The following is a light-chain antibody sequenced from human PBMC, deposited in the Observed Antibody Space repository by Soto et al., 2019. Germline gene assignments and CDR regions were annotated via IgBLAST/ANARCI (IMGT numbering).Light chain of an antibody. V-gene: IGLV1-44*01. CDR2: SNN. Sequence: QSVLTQPPSASGTPGQRVTISSSGSSSNIGSNTVNWYQQLPRTAPKLRIYSNNQRPSGVPDRFSGSKSGTSASLAISGLQSEDEADYYCAAWDDSLNGWVFGGGTKVTVL. CDR1: SSNIGSNT. CDR3: AAWDDSLNGWV. J-gene: IGLJ3*02.